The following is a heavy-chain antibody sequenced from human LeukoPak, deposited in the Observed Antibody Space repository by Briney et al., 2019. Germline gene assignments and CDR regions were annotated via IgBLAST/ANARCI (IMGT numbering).Heavy chain of an antibody. Sequence: PGGSLRLSCAASGFTFSSYAMHWVRQAPGKGLEWVAVISYDGSNKYYADSVKGRFTISRDNSKNTLYLRMNSLRAEDTAVYYCAKESSSSVHFDYWGQGTLVTVSS. CDR3: AKESSSSVHFDY. CDR2: ISYDGSNK. V-gene: IGHV3-30*04. CDR1: GFTFSSYA. J-gene: IGHJ4*02. D-gene: IGHD6-6*01.